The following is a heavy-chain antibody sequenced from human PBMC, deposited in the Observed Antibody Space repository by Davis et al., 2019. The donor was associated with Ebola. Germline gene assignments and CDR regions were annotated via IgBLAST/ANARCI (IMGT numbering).Heavy chain of an antibody. CDR2: INSAGIST. D-gene: IGHD6-6*01. CDR3: ARGVKGSSSSWYYYYGMDV. J-gene: IGHJ6*02. V-gene: IGHV3-74*01. CDR1: GFTFSSYR. Sequence: GESLKISCAASGFTFSSYRMHWVRQAPGKGLVWVSHINSAGISTGYADSVKGRFTISRDNAKNSLYLQMNSLRAEDTAVYYCARGVKGSSSSWYYYYGMDVWGQGTTVTVSS.